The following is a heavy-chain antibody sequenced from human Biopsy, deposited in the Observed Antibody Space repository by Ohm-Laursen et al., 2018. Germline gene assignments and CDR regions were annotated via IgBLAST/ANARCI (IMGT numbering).Heavy chain of an antibody. CDR1: GFTFTDYD. D-gene: IGHD2-2*02. CDR3: AKGGYCSATSCNMDVDY. CDR2: VSATATSV. Sequence: GSLRLSCTASGFTFTDYDMSWVRHVPGQGLQWLALVSATATSVYYAGSVKGRFTISRDGSSDTLYLQMHSLRADDTALYYCAKGGYCSATSCNMDVDYWGQGALVTVSS. V-gene: IGHV3-23*01. J-gene: IGHJ4*02.